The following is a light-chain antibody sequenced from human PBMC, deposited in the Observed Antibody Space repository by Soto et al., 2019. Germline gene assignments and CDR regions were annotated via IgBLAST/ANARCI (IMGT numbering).Light chain of an antibody. CDR1: QSVSSD. CDR2: GAS. CDR3: QQYNNWPLT. Sequence: EIVLTQSPATLSVAPGERATLSCRASQSVSSDLAWFQQKPGQAPRLLMYGASTRATGIPARFIGRGSGTEFTLTISSLQSEDFALYHCQQYNNWPLTFGGGTKVEIK. V-gene: IGKV3-15*01. J-gene: IGKJ4*01.